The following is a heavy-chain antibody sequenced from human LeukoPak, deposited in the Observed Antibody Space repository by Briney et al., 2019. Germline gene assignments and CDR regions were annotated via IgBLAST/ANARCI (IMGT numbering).Heavy chain of an antibody. CDR1: GGSISSYY. Sequence: SETLSLTCTVSGGSISSYYWSWIRQPPGKGLEGIGYIYYSGSTNYNPSLKSRVTISVDTSKNQFSLKLSSVTAADTAVYYCARDHRNPVFGAFDIWGQGTLVTVSS. J-gene: IGHJ4*02. D-gene: IGHD4/OR15-4a*01. CDR3: ARDHRNPVFGAFDI. CDR2: IYYSGST. V-gene: IGHV4-59*01.